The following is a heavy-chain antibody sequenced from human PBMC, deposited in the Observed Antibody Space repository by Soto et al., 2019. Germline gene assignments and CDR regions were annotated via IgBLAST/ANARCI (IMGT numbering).Heavy chain of an antibody. Sequence: QVQLVQSGAEVKKPGASVKVSCKASGYTFTSYGISWVRQAPGQGLEWMGWISAYNGNTNYAQKLQGRVTMTTDTSTSKAYMELRSLRSDDTAVYYCARDIAVRGVRNYGMDVWGQGTTVTVSS. CDR1: GYTFTSYG. V-gene: IGHV1-18*01. J-gene: IGHJ6*02. D-gene: IGHD3-10*01. CDR2: ISAYNGNT. CDR3: ARDIAVRGVRNYGMDV.